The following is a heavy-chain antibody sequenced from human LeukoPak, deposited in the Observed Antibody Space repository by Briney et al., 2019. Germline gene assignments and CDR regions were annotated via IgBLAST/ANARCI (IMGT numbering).Heavy chain of an antibody. CDR3: ARLRGSSWYRWFDP. CDR1: GGSISSSSYY. Sequence: KSSETLSLTCTVSGGSISSSSYYWGWIRQPPGKGLEWIGSIYYSGSTYYNPSLKSRVTISVDTSKNQFSLKLSSVTAADTAVYYCARLRGSSWYRWFDPWGQGTLFTVSS. D-gene: IGHD6-13*01. CDR2: IYYSGST. J-gene: IGHJ5*02. V-gene: IGHV4-39*01.